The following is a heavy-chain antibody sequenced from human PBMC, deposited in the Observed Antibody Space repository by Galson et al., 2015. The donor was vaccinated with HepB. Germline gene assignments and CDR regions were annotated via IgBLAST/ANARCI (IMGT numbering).Heavy chain of an antibody. CDR3: ARGKVYCSSTSCYNWFDP. CDR2: MNPNSGNT. CDR1: GYTFTSYD. J-gene: IGHJ5*02. D-gene: IGHD2-2*01. Sequence: SVTVSCKASGYTFTSYDINWVRQATGQGLEWMGWMNPNSGNTGYAQKFQGRVTMTRNTSISTAYMELSSLRSEDTAVYYCARGKVYCSSTSCYNWFDPWGQGTLVTVSS. V-gene: IGHV1-8*01.